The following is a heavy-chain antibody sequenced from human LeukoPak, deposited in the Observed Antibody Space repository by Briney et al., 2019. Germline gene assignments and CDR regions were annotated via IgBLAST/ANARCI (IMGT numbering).Heavy chain of an antibody. CDR1: GYTFTSYD. D-gene: IGHD5-18*01. CDR3: ARGSGYSYGNTWFDP. V-gene: IGHV1-8*01. Sequence: GASVKVSCKASGYTFTSYDINWVRQATGQGLEWMGWMNPNSGNTGYAQKFQGRVTMTRNTSISTAYMELSSLRSEDTAVYYCARGSGYSYGNTWFDPWGQGTLVTVSS. J-gene: IGHJ5*02. CDR2: MNPNSGNT.